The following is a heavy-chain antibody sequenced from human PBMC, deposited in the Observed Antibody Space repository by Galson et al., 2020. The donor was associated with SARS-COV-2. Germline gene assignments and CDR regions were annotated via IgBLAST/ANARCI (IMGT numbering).Heavy chain of an antibody. Sequence: GESLKISCAASGFTFSSYAMSWVRQAPGKGLEWVSAISGSGGSTYYADSVKGRFTISRDNSKNTLYLQMNSLRAEDTAVYYCAKSQRGVVVPARGDAFDIWGQGTMVTVSS. CDR3: AKSQRGVVVPARGDAFDI. D-gene: IGHD2-2*01. J-gene: IGHJ3*02. V-gene: IGHV3-23*01. CDR2: ISGSGGST. CDR1: GFTFSSYA.